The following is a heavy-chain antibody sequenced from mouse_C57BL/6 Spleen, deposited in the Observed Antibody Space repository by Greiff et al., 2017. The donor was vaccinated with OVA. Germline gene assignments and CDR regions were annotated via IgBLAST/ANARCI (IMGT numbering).Heavy chain of an antibody. D-gene: IGHD1-1*01. J-gene: IGHJ3*01. V-gene: IGHV3-6*01. CDR2: ISYDGSN. Sequence: ESGPGLVKPSQSLSLTCSVTGYSITSGYYWNWIRQFPGNKLEWMGYISYDGSNNYNPSLKNRISITRDTSKNQFFLKLNSVTTEDTATYYCASRRDYYGNSAYWGQGTLVTVSA. CDR3: ASRRDYYGNSAY. CDR1: GYSITSGYY.